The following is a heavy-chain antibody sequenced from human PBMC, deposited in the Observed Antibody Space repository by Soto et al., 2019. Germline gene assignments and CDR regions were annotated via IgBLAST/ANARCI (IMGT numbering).Heavy chain of an antibody. CDR2: IYYSGST. Sequence: KTSETLSLTCTVSGGSISSYYWSWIRQPPGKGLEWIGYIYYSGSTNYNPSLKSRVTTSVDTSKNQFSLKLSSVTAADTAVYYCARGRRPVQFDYWGQGTLVTVSS. CDR1: GGSISSYY. V-gene: IGHV4-59*01. D-gene: IGHD6-6*01. J-gene: IGHJ4*02. CDR3: ARGRRPVQFDY.